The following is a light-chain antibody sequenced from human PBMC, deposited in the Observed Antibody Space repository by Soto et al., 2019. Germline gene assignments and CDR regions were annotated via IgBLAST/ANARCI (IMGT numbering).Light chain of an antibody. J-gene: IGKJ2*01. Sequence: EIVMTQSPATLSVSPGERATLSCRASQSVSSNLAWYQQKPGRAPRLLIYGASTRATGIPARFSGSGSGTEFTLTISSLQSEDFAVYSCQQYYNLQYTFGQGTKLEIK. CDR1: QSVSSN. V-gene: IGKV3-15*01. CDR3: QQYYNLQYT. CDR2: GAS.